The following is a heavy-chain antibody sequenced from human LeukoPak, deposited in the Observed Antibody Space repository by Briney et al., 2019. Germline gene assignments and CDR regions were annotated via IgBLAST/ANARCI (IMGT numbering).Heavy chain of an antibody. CDR1: GGSISTYY. V-gene: IGHV4-59*01. CDR2: IFSSGST. J-gene: IGHJ3*02. CDR3: ARDRSGSYSRVDAFDI. D-gene: IGHD1-26*01. Sequence: SETLSLTCIVSGGSISTYYWSWIRQPPGLGLEWIGYIFSSGSTYYNPSLKSRVTISVDTSKNQFSPKLTSVTAADAAVYYCARDRSGSYSRVDAFDIWGQGTTVTVSS.